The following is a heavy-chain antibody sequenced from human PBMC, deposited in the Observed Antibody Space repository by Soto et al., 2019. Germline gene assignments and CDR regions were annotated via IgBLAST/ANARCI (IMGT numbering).Heavy chain of an antibody. CDR1: GYSFTSYW. Sequence: PGESLKISCKGSGYSFTSYWISWVRQMPGKGLEWMGRIDPSDSYTNYSPSFQGHVTISADKSISTAYLQWSSLKASDTAMYYCASHSGWTRYYYYGMDVWGQGTTVTVSS. CDR3: ASHSGWTRYYYYGMDV. J-gene: IGHJ6*02. D-gene: IGHD6-19*01. V-gene: IGHV5-10-1*01. CDR2: IDPSDSYT.